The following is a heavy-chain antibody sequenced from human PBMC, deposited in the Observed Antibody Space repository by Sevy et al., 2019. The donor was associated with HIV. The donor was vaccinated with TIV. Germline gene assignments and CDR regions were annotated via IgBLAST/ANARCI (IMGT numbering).Heavy chain of an antibody. V-gene: IGHV3-48*03. D-gene: IGHD4-17*01. CDR3: ARDLPPSATTVAHFDC. CDR2: ISNSGTTI. J-gene: IGHJ4*02. Sequence: GRSLRLSCAASGFTFSSYEMNWLRQAPGKGLEWVSDISNSGTTISYSDSVKGRFTISRDNARNSLYLQMNSLRAEDTAVYYCARDLPPSATTVAHFDCWGQGTLVTVSS. CDR1: GFTFSSYE.